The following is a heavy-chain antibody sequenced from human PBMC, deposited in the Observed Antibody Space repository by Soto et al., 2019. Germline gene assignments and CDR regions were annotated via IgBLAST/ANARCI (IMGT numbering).Heavy chain of an antibody. V-gene: IGHV3-30-3*01. Sequence: QVQLVESGGGVVQPGRSLRLSCAASGFTFSSYAMHWVRQAPGKGLEWVAVISYDGSNKYYADSVKGRFTISRDNSKNTLYLQMNSLRAEDTAVYYCASAREDGSGYYYFWFDPWGQGTLVTVSS. J-gene: IGHJ5*02. CDR1: GFTFSSYA. CDR3: ASAREDGSGYYYFWFDP. CDR2: ISYDGSNK. D-gene: IGHD3-22*01.